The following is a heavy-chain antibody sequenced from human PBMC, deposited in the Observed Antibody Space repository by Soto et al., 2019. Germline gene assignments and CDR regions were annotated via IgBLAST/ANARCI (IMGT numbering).Heavy chain of an antibody. J-gene: IGHJ4*02. CDR1: GFSFSDYY. D-gene: IGHD6-19*01. CDR2: ISSSGSTI. Sequence: XVCLRLSCAASGFSFSDYYMSGIRQAPGKGLEWVSYISSSGSTIYYADSVKGRFTISRDNAKNSLYLQMNSLRAEDTAVYYCARAAVAGQRGPSWGQGTLVTVSS. V-gene: IGHV3-11*01. CDR3: ARAAVAGQRGPS.